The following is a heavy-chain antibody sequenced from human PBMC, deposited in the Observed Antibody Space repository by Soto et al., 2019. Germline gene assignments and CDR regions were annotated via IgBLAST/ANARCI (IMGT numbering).Heavy chain of an antibody. CDR3: AKGVVAATRRYYYGMDV. V-gene: IGHV1-18*04. Sequence: QVQLVQSGAEVKKPGASVKVSCKASGYTFTSYGISWVRQAPGQGLEWMGWISADNGNTDYAQKLQGRVTMTTDTSTSTAYMELRSLRSDDTAVYYCAKGVVAATRRYYYGMDVWGQGTTVTVSS. CDR1: GYTFTSYG. CDR2: ISADNGNT. J-gene: IGHJ6*02. D-gene: IGHD2-15*01.